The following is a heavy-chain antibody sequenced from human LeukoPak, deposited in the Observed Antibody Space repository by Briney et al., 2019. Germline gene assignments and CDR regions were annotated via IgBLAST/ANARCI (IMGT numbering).Heavy chain of an antibody. Sequence: GGSLRLSCAASGFTFSSYAMSWVRQAPGKGLEWVSAISGSGGSTYYADSVKGRFTISRDNSKNSLYLQMNSLRAEDTAVYYCARDPDGDYTFDPWGQGTLVTVSS. D-gene: IGHD4-17*01. CDR3: ARDPDGDYTFDP. V-gene: IGHV3-23*01. J-gene: IGHJ5*02. CDR1: GFTFSSYA. CDR2: ISGSGGST.